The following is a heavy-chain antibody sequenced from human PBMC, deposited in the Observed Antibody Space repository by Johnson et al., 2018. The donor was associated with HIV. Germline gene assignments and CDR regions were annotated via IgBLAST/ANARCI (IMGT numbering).Heavy chain of an antibody. CDR3: ARDGYSSGWYANDAFDI. Sequence: VQLVESGGGVVQPGRSLRLSCAASGFTVSSNYMSWVRQAPGKGLEWVSVIYSGGSTYYADSVKGRFTISRDNSKNTLYLQMNSLRAEDTAVYYCARDGYSSGWYANDAFDIWGQGTMVTVSS. D-gene: IGHD6-19*01. CDR2: IYSGGST. J-gene: IGHJ3*02. V-gene: IGHV3-53*01. CDR1: GFTVSSNY.